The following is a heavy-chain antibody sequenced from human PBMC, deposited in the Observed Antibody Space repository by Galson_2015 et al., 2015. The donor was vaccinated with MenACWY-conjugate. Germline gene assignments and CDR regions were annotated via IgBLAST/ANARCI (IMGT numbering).Heavy chain of an antibody. D-gene: IGHD6-13*01. V-gene: IGHV4-39*07. CDR2: IYYSGST. CDR3: ARDQRSFVPYSSSWNNWFDP. J-gene: IGHJ5*02. Sequence: ETLSLTCTVSGGSISSSSYYWGWIRQPPGKGLEWIGSIYYSGSTYYNPSLKSRVTISVDTSKNQFSLKLSSVTAADTAVYYCARDQRSFVPYSSSWNNWFDPWGQGTLVTVSS. CDR1: GGSISSSSYY.